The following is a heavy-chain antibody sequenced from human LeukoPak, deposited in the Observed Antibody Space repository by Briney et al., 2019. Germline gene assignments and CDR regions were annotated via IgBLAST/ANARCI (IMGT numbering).Heavy chain of an antibody. CDR1: GYTFTGYY. CDR2: INPNSGGT. Sequence: GASVKVSCMASGYTFTGYYMHWVRQAPGQGLEWMGWINPNSGGTNYAQKFQGRVTMTRDTSISTAYMELSRLRSDDTAVYYCAKRGYCYGSFDYYGMDVWGQGTTVTVSS. D-gene: IGHD5-18*01. CDR3: AKRGYCYGSFDYYGMDV. J-gene: IGHJ6*02. V-gene: IGHV1-2*02.